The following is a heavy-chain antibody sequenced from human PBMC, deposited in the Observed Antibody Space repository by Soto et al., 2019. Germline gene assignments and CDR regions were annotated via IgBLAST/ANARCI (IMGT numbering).Heavy chain of an antibody. V-gene: IGHV1-69*02. D-gene: IGHD2-15*01. J-gene: IGHJ4*02. CDR2: IIPILGIA. CDR3: ARAPYPGRWYGY. CDR1: GGTFSSYT. Sequence: QVQLVQSGAEVKKPGSSVKVSCKASGGTFSSYTISWVRQAPGQGLEWMGRIIPILGIANYAQRFQGRVTIPADKATSTAYMELSSLRSEDTAVYYCARAPYPGRWYGYWGQGTLVTVSS.